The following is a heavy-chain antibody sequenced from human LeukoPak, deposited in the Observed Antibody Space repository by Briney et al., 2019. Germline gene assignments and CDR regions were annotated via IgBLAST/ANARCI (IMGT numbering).Heavy chain of an antibody. Sequence: ASETLSLTCTVSGYSISSGSHWSWIRQPPGKGLEWIGTIYHDGGTFYDPSLKSRVTISVDTSKNQFSLMLSSVTAADTAVYYCARGHYYDYYGNSGSDPWGQGTLVTVSS. D-gene: IGHD4-23*01. CDR2: IYHDGGT. CDR3: ARGHYYDYYGNSGSDP. J-gene: IGHJ5*02. CDR1: GYSISSGSH. V-gene: IGHV4-38-2*02.